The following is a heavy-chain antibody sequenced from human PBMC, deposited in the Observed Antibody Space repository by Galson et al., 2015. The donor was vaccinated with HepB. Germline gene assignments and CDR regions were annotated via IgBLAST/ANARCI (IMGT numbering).Heavy chain of an antibody. CDR1: GATFYDAW. V-gene: IGHV3-15*01. CDR3: TTVAVSFDT. D-gene: IGHD6-19*01. J-gene: IGHJ3*02. Sequence: SLRLSCADSGATFYDAWMSWVRQAPGKGLEWVGRVKSKAAGETTDYAAPVKGRFTVSRDDSKKMVYLQMNILEIEDTAMYYCTTVAVSFDTWGQGTMVTVSS. CDR2: VKSKAAGETT.